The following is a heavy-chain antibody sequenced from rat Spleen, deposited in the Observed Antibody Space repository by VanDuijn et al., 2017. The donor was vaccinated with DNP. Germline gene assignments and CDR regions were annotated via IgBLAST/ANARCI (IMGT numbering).Heavy chain of an antibody. D-gene: IGHD4-3*01. Sequence: EVQLVESGGGLVQPGRSLKLSCAASGFTFSDYYMAWVRQAPTKGLEWVASISYDGGSPNYGDSVKGRFTISRDNAKSTLYLQMNSLRSEDMATYYCARPKSGYWYFDFWGPGTMVTVSS. CDR3: ARPKSGYWYFDF. CDR1: GFTFSDYY. V-gene: IGHV5-22*01. CDR2: ISYDGGSP. J-gene: IGHJ1*01.